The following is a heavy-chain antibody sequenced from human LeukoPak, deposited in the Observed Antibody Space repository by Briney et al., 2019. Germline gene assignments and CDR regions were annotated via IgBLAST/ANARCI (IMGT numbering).Heavy chain of an antibody. D-gene: IGHD3-10*01. V-gene: IGHV1-8*01. J-gene: IGHJ4*02. CDR2: MNPNSGNT. CDR1: GYTFTSYD. Sequence: EASVKVSCKASGYTFTSYDINWVRQATGQGLEWMGWMNPNSGNTGYAQKFQGRVSMTRDTSISAGYMELSSLTSEDTAVYYCARGTYDYGSGSFDYWGQGTLVTVSS. CDR3: ARGTYDYGSGSFDY.